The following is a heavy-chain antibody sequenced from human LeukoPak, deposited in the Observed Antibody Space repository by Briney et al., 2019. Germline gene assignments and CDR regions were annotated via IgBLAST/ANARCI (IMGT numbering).Heavy chain of an antibody. V-gene: IGHV4-38-2*01. CDR2: IYHSGST. CDR3: ASYPQWFPPDY. Sequence: ASETLSLTCAVSGYSISSAYYWGWIRQPPGKGLEWTGSIYHSGSTYYNPSLKSRITISIDTSKNQFSLKLSSVTAADTAVYYCASYPQWFPPDYWGQGTLVTVSS. CDR1: GYSISSAYY. J-gene: IGHJ4*02. D-gene: IGHD3-22*01.